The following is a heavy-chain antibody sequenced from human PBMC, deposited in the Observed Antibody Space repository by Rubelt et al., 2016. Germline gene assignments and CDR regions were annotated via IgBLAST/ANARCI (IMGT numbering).Heavy chain of an antibody. Sequence: VRQAPGKGLEWVANIKQDGSEKYYVDSVKGRFTISRDNAKNSLYLQMNSLRAEDTAVYYCARGGGIAAAGQIDYWAQGTLVTVSS. CDR2: IKQDGSEK. CDR3: ARGGGIAAAGQIDY. J-gene: IGHJ4*02. V-gene: IGHV3-7*04. D-gene: IGHD6-13*01.